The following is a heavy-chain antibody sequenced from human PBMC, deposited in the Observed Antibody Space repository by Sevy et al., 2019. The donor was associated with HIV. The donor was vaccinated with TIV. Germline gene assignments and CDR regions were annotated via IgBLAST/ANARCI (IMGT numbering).Heavy chain of an antibody. Sequence: GGSLRLSCAASGFTFSNYGMHWVRQAPGKGLEWVAVISYDGSNKYYADSVKGRFTISRDNSKNTLYLQMNSLRAEETAVYYCARDQDGYNYLSDYWGQGTLVTVSS. CDR3: ARDQDGYNYLSDY. V-gene: IGHV3-30*03. J-gene: IGHJ4*02. D-gene: IGHD5-12*01. CDR1: GFTFSNYG. CDR2: ISYDGSNK.